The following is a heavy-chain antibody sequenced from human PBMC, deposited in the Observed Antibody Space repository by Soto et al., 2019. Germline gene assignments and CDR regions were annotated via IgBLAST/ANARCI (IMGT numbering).Heavy chain of an antibody. Sequence: PGGSLRLSCAASGFTVCSNYMSWVRQAPGKGLEWVSVIYSGGSTYYADSVKGRFTISRDNSKNTLYLQMNSLRAEDTAVYYCARGPVGSYVFDYWGQGTLVTVSS. D-gene: IGHD1-26*01. CDR3: ARGPVGSYVFDY. J-gene: IGHJ4*02. CDR1: GFTVCSNY. CDR2: IYSGGST. V-gene: IGHV3-53*01.